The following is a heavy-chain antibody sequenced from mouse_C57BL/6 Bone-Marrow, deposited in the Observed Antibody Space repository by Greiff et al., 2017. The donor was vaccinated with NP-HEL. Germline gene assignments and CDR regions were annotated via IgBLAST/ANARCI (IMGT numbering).Heavy chain of an antibody. V-gene: IGHV1-19*01. D-gene: IGHD2-4*01. CDR2: INPYNGGT. J-gene: IGHJ4*01. CDR3: ARRHDYDPHYYAMDY. Sequence: VHVKQSGPVLVKPGASVKMSCKASGYTFTDYYMNWVKQSHGKSLEWIGVINPYNGGTSYNQKFKGKATLTVDKSSSTAYMELNSLTSEDSAVYYCARRHDYDPHYYAMDYWGQGTSVTVSS. CDR1: GYTFTDYY.